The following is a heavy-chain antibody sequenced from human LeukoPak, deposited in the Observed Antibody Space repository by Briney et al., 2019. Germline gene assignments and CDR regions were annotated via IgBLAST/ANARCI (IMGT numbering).Heavy chain of an antibody. CDR1: GFTFSSYE. CDR3: AKRGAEVGATVAPGDY. V-gene: IGHV3-48*03. D-gene: IGHD1-26*01. J-gene: IGHJ4*02. CDR2: ISSSSSTI. Sequence: PGGSLRLSCAASGFTFSSYEMNWVRQAPGKGLEWVSYISSSSSTIYYADSVKGRFTISRDKSKNTLYLQMNSLRAEDTAVYYCAKRGAEVGATVAPGDYWGQGTLVTVSS.